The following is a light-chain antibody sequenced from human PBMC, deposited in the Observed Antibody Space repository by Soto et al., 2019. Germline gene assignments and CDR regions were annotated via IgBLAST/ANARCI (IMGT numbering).Light chain of an antibody. CDR2: EVS. CDR3: NSCTDTTSLI. V-gene: IGLV2-14*01. CDR1: SSDVGDYKY. Sequence: QSVLTQPASVSGSPGQSITISCTGTSSDVGDYKYVSWYQQHPGKAPKLIIYEVSNRPSGISNRFSGSKSGNTASLTISGLQAEDDADYYCNSCTDTTSLIFGGGTKGTVL. J-gene: IGLJ2*01.